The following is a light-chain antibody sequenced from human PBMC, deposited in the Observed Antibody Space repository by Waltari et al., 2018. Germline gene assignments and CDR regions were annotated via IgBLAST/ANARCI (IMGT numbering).Light chain of an antibody. J-gene: IGLJ1*01. CDR3: CSFASSNSYV. Sequence: QSALTQPASVSGSLGQSITISCTGTSSDVVGYNYVSWYQQHPGKAPRRMFYDVNKRPSGLSNRSSGSKSGNTASLTISGIQAEDEADYPCCSFASSNSYVFGTGTMVTVL. V-gene: IGLV2-14*01. CDR2: DVN. CDR1: SSDVVGYNY.